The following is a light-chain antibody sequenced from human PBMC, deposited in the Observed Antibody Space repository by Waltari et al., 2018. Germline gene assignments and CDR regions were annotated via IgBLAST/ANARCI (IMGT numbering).Light chain of an antibody. Sequence: DIQMTQSPSTLSASVGDRVTITCRARQSISSWLAWYQQKPGKAPKLLFYDASSLESGVPSRFSGSGSGTEFTLTISSLQPDDFATYYCQQYNSYPFTFGPGTKVDIK. J-gene: IGKJ3*01. CDR2: DAS. CDR3: QQYNSYPFT. V-gene: IGKV1-5*01. CDR1: QSISSW.